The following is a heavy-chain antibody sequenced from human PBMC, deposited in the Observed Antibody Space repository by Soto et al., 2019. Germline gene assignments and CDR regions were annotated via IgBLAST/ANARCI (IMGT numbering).Heavy chain of an antibody. V-gene: IGHV1-8*01. CDR1: GYTFTSYD. D-gene: IGHD2-8*01. J-gene: IGHJ5*02. CDR3: AREVSYWFDP. Sequence: QVQLVQSGAEVKKPGASVKVSCKASGYTFTSYDINWVRQDTGQGLEWMGWMNPNSGNTGYAQKCQGRVTMTRNTSIRTDYMELISLRSEDTALYYCAREVSYWFDPWGQGTLVTVSS. CDR2: MNPNSGNT.